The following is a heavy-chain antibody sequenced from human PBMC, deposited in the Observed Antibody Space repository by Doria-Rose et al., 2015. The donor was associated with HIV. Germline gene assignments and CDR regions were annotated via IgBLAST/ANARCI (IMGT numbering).Heavy chain of an antibody. J-gene: IGHJ4*02. CDR2: IYHSGNT. V-gene: IGHV4-4*02. CDR3: ARDLGIQLWLGY. Sequence: VQLVESGPGLVKPSGTLSLTCAVSGGPISSSNWWSWVRQPPEKGLEWIGQIYHSGNTNYNPSLKSRVTIPADKSKNQFSLKLTSVTAADTAVYYCARDLGIQLWLGYWGQGTLVTVSS. D-gene: IGHD5-18*01. CDR1: GGPISSSNW.